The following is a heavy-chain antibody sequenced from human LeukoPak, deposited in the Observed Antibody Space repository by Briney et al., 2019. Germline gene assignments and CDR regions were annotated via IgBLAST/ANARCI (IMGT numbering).Heavy chain of an antibody. CDR3: ARGASRADY. V-gene: IGHV3-21*01. J-gene: IGHJ4*02. CDR2: ISSSSSYI. Sequence: GGSLRLSCAASGFTFRRYNMNWVRQAPGKRPEWVSSISSSSSYIYYADSVKGRFTISRDNAKNSLYLQMNSLRAEDTALYYCARGASRADYWGQGTLVTVSS. CDR1: GFTFRRYN.